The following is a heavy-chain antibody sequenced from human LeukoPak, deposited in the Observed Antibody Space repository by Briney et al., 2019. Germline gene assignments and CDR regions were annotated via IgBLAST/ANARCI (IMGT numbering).Heavy chain of an antibody. D-gene: IGHD2-15*01. V-gene: IGHV3-23*01. CDR3: ARYCGAASCYSGFDY. J-gene: IGHJ4*02. CDR1: GFTFGSSV. CDR2: ISGDGGT. Sequence: GGSLRLSCAASGFTFGSSVMSWVRQAPGKGPEWVSAISGDGGTYYADSVKGRFTISRDNSKNTLYLQMNSLGGEDTALYYCARYCGAASCYSGFDYWGQGTLVTVAS.